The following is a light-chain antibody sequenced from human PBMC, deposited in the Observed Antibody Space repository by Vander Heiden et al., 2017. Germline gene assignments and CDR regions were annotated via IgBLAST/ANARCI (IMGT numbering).Light chain of an antibody. J-gene: IGKJ4*01. CDR3: QQENSWPLT. CDR2: GAS. CDR1: QIISSN. Sequence: EIVMTQSPATLSVSPGERATLSCRASQIISSNLAWYQQKPGQAHRLLIYGASTRATGIPARFSGSGSGTEFTLTIASLQSEDFAVYYCQQENSWPLTFGGGTKVEIK. V-gene: IGKV3-15*01.